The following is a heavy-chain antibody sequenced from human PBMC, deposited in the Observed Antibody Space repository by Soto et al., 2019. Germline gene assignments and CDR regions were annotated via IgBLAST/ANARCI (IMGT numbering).Heavy chain of an antibody. J-gene: IGHJ6*02. Sequence: VGSLRLSCAASGFTFSSYGMHWVRQAPGKGLEWVAVISYDGSNKYYADSVKGRFTISRDNSKNTLYLQMNSLRAEDTAVYYCAKDQSFRRWPQLGYYYYYYGMDVWGQGTTVTVSS. D-gene: IGHD1-26*01. CDR3: AKDQSFRRWPQLGYYYYYYGMDV. CDR1: GFTFSSYG. CDR2: ISYDGSNK. V-gene: IGHV3-30*18.